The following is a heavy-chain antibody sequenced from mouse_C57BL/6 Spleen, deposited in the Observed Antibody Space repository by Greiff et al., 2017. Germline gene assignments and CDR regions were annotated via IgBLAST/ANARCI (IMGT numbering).Heavy chain of an antibody. V-gene: IGHV1-69*01. CDR2: IDPSDSYT. Sequence: QVQLQQPGAELVMPGASVKLSCKASGYTFTSYWMHWVKQRPGQGLEWIGEIDPSDSYTNYNQKFKGKSTLTVDKSSSTAYMQLSSLTSEDSAVYYCARWDGSYFDYWGQGTTLTVSS. CDR3: ARWDGSYFDY. CDR1: GYTFTSYW. D-gene: IGHD1-1*01. J-gene: IGHJ2*01.